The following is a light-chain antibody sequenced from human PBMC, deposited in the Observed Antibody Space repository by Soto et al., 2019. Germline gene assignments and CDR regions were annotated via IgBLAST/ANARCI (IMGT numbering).Light chain of an antibody. J-gene: IGLJ3*02. Sequence: QSALTQPASVSGSPGQSITISCTGTSSDVGGYMYVSWYQQYPGKAPKLMIYEVSNRSSGVSIRFSGSKSGNTASLTISRLQAEDEADYYCSSYSSTTLWVFGGGTKVTVL. CDR2: EVS. CDR3: SSYSSTTLWV. CDR1: SSDVGGYMY. V-gene: IGLV2-14*01.